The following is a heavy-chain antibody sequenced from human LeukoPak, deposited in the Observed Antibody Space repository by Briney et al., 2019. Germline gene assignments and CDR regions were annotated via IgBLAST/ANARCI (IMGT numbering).Heavy chain of an antibody. V-gene: IGHV4-38-2*02. CDR3: ARLTKGRYFDYIFAF. CDR2: INFIGRT. Sequence: PSEALSLTCTVSNDSISSGYYWGWIRLPPGKGLEWIAEINFIGRTSYNSSLNSRVTMSVDTSKNQSSLKMTSLTAADTAVYFCARLTKGRYFDYIFAFWGQGILVTVSS. D-gene: IGHD3-9*01. CDR1: NDSISSGYY. J-gene: IGHJ4*02.